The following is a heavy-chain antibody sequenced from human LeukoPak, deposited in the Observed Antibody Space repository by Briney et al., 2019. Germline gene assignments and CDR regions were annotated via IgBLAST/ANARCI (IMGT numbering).Heavy chain of an antibody. Sequence: GGSLRLSCAASGFTFVSSAMHWVRQAPGKGLECVAFIQFDGSFKHYSDSVKGRLTISRDNSKNTLYLEMNSLRPEDTGVYYCATHCSGTACHRDYWGQGTLVTVSS. V-gene: IGHV3-30*02. CDR1: GFTFVSSA. D-gene: IGHD2-15*01. J-gene: IGHJ4*02. CDR2: IQFDGSFK. CDR3: ATHCSGTACHRDY.